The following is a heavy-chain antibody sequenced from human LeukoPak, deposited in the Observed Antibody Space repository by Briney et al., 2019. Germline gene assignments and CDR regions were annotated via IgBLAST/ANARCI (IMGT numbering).Heavy chain of an antibody. Sequence: SQTLSLTCTVSGGSISSGGYYWSWIRQHPGKGLEWIGYIYYSGSTYYNPSLKSRVTISVGTSKNQFSLKLSSVTAADTAVYYCARDHYYDSSGYSYGMDVWGQGTTVTVSS. CDR2: IYYSGST. V-gene: IGHV4-31*03. J-gene: IGHJ6*02. CDR1: GGSISSGGYY. D-gene: IGHD3-22*01. CDR3: ARDHYYDSSGYSYGMDV.